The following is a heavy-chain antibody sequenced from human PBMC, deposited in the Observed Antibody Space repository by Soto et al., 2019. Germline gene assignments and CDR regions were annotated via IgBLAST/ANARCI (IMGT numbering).Heavy chain of an antibody. CDR3: ARDNGYCSSTSCLLRFDP. J-gene: IGHJ5*02. CDR2: ISSSGSTI. D-gene: IGHD2-2*03. CDR1: GFTFSDYY. V-gene: IGHV3-11*01. Sequence: GGSLRLSCAASGFTFSDYYMSWIRQAPGKGLEWVSYISSSGSTIYYADSVKGRFTISRDNAKNSLYLQMNSLRAEDTAVYYCARDNGYCSSTSCLLRFDPWGQGTLVTVSS.